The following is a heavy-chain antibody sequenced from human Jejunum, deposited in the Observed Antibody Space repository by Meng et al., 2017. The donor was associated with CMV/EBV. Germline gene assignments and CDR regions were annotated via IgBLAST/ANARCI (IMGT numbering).Heavy chain of an antibody. V-gene: IGHV1-2*02. Sequence: SGYAFTDYYMHWVQQAPGQGLEWMGWINPNSGGTNYAQKFQGRVTMTRDTSITTTFMELSGLRSDDTAVYYCARDGYSTISREGWFDPWGQGILVTVSS. CDR1: GYAFTDYY. CDR3: ARDGYSTISREGWFDP. D-gene: IGHD5-12*01. J-gene: IGHJ5*02. CDR2: INPNSGGT.